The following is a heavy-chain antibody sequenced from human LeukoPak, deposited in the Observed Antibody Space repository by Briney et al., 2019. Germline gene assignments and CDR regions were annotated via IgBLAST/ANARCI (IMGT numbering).Heavy chain of an antibody. CDR1: GGSISSSSYY. J-gene: IGHJ5*02. CDR3: ARHGVGGYNWFDP. D-gene: IGHD4-23*01. Sequence: SETLSLTCTVSGGSISSSSYYWGWLRQPPGKGLEWLGSIYYSGSTYYNPSLKSRVTISVDTSQNQFFLKLSSVTDADTAVYYCARHGVGGYNWFDPWGQGTLVTVSS. V-gene: IGHV4-39*01. CDR2: IYYSGST.